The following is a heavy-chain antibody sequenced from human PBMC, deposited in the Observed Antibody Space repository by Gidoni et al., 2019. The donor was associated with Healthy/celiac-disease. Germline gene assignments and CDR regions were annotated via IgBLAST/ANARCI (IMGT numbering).Heavy chain of an antibody. V-gene: IGHV3-21*01. D-gene: IGHD5-12*01. Sequence: EVQLVESGGGLVKPGGSLRLSCAASGFTFSSYSMNWVRQAPGKGLEWVSSISSSSSYIYYADSVKGRFTISRDNAKNSLYLQMNSLRAEDTAVYYCARWGDGYNSPDAFDIWGQGTMVTVSS. J-gene: IGHJ3*02. CDR2: ISSSSSYI. CDR1: GFTFSSYS. CDR3: ARWGDGYNSPDAFDI.